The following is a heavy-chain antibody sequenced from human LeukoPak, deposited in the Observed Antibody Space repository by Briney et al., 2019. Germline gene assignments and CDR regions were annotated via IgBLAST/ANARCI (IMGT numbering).Heavy chain of an antibody. J-gene: IGHJ6*02. D-gene: IGHD6-19*01. V-gene: IGHV1-18*01. CDR2: ISAYNGNT. CDR1: GCTFTSYG. Sequence: ASVKVSCKASGCTFTSYGISWVRQAPGQGLEWMGWISAYNGNTNYAQKLQGRVTMTTDTSTGTAYMELRSLRSDDTAVYYCARRSVAGTDYYYYGIDVWGQGTTVTVSS. CDR3: ARRSVAGTDYYYYGIDV.